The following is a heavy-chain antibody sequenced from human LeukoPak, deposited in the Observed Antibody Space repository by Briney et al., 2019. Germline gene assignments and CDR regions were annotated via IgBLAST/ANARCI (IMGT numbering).Heavy chain of an antibody. J-gene: IGHJ4*02. CDR3: ARRGGYSLFDY. Sequence: GGSLRLSCAASGFTFSSYWMSWVRQAPGKGLEWVANMKYDGSEIYYADSVKGRFTISRDNAINSLFLQMNSLRAEDTAVYYCARRGGYSLFDYWGQGTLVTVS. V-gene: IGHV3-7*01. D-gene: IGHD3-10*01. CDR2: MKYDGSEI. CDR1: GFTFSSYW.